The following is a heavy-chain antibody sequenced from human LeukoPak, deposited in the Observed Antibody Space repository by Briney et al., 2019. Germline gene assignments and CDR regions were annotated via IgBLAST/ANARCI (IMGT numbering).Heavy chain of an antibody. CDR1: GFTFSSYG. D-gene: IGHD5-18*01. CDR3: AGGEYSYGAFDY. J-gene: IGHJ4*02. V-gene: IGHV1-2*02. Sequence: GGSLRLSCAASGFTFSSYGMHWVRQAPGQGLEWVGWINSNGGGTSYAQKYQGRVTMTRDTSINTAYMELSSLKSDDTAVYYCAGGEYSYGAFDYWGQGTLVTVSS. CDR2: INSNGGGT.